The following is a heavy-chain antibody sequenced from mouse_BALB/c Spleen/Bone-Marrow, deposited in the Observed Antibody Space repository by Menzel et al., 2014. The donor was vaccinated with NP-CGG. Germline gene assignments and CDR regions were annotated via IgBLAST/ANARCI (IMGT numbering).Heavy chain of an antibody. J-gene: IGHJ2*01. D-gene: IGHD1-1*01. CDR3: TRSYGSSYEYYFYY. CDR1: GYTFTSYW. Sequence: QVQLKHSGAELVRPGASVKLSCKASGYTFTSYWINWVKQRPGQGLEWIGNIYPSDSYTNYNQKFKDKATLTVDKSSSTAYMQLSRPTSEDSAVYYCTRSYGSSYEYYFYYWGQGTPLTLSS. V-gene: IGHV1-69*02. CDR2: IYPSDSYT.